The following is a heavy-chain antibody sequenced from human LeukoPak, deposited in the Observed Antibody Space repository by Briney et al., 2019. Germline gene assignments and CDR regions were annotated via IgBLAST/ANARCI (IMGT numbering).Heavy chain of an antibody. CDR2: ISYDGSNK. CDR1: GFTFSSYA. D-gene: IGHD3/OR15-3a*01. CDR3: ARVGLGPPYYFDY. J-gene: IGHJ4*02. V-gene: IGHV3-30-3*01. Sequence: PGRSLRLSCAASGFTFSSYAMHWVRQAPGKGLEWVAVISYDGSNKYYADSVKGRFTTSRDNSKNTLYLQMNSLRAEDTAVYYCARVGLGPPYYFDYWGQGTLVTVSS.